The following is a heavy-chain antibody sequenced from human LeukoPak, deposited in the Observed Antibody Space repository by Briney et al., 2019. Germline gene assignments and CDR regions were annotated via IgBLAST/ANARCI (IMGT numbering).Heavy chain of an antibody. Sequence: PGRSLRLSCAASGFTFSSYAMHWVRQAPGKGLEWVAVISYDGSNKYYADSVKGRFTISRDNSKNTLYLQMNSLRAEDTAVYYCARAGVAAPEFDYWGQGTLVTVSS. J-gene: IGHJ4*02. V-gene: IGHV3-30-3*01. CDR2: ISYDGSNK. CDR3: ARAGVAAPEFDY. D-gene: IGHD2-15*01. CDR1: GFTFSSYA.